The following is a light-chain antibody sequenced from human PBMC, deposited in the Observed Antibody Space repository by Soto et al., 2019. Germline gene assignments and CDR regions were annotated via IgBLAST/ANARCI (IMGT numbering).Light chain of an antibody. V-gene: IGLV1-40*01. CDR3: QSYDSSLSGSV. CDR1: SSNIGAGYD. Sequence: QSVLTQPPSVSGAPGQRVTISCTGSSSNIGAGYDVHWYQQLPGTAPKLLIYDNNNRPSGVPDRFSGSKSGTSASLAIIGLQAEDEADYYCQSYDSSLSGSVFGGGTQLTVL. CDR2: DNN. J-gene: IGLJ2*01.